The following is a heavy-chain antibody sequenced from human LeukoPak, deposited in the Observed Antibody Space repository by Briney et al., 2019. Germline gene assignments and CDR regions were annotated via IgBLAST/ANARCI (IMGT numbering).Heavy chain of an antibody. CDR1: GYTFTSYD. V-gene: IGHV1-8*01. CDR2: MNPNSGNT. J-gene: IGHJ6*03. CDR3: ARGPEDVDYYYYTDV. D-gene: IGHD1-14*01. Sequence: ASVKVSCKSSGYTFTSYDINWVRQATGQGLEWMGWMNPNSGNTGYAQKFQGRVTMTRNTSISTAYMELSSLRSEDTAVYYCARGPEDVDYYYYTDVWGKGTTVTVSS.